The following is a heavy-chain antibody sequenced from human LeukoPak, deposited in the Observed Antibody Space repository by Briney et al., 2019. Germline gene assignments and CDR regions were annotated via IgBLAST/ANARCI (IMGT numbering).Heavy chain of an antibody. J-gene: IGHJ4*02. V-gene: IGHV3-74*01. D-gene: IGHD3-22*01. Sequence: GGPLSPSFAASGFSFRSNWMHWVRQVPGKGRVWVSRINNDGSMTHYADSVKGRFTISRDNAKNTLYLQMNSLRVEDTAVYYCARDQGMYYYDSSGGYFDYWGQGTLVTVSS. CDR1: GFSFRSNW. CDR3: ARDQGMYYYDSSGGYFDY. CDR2: INNDGSMT.